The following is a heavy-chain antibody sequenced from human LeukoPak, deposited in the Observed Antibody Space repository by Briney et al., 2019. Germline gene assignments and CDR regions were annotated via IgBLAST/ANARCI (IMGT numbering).Heavy chain of an antibody. CDR2: ITGSGTST. CDR3: AKHQGSGY. D-gene: IGHD6-19*01. V-gene: IGHV3-23*01. J-gene: IGHJ4*02. CDR1: GFTFSSYG. Sequence: PGGSLGLSCAASGFTFSSYGMSWVRQAPGKGLEWVSGITGSGTSTFYADSVRGRSTISRDNSKNTLFLQMHSLRADDTAVYYCAKHQGSGYWGQGTLVTVSS.